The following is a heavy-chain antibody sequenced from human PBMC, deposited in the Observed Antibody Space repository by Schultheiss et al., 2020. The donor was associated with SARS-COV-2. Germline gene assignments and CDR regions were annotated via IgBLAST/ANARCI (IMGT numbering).Heavy chain of an antibody. CDR3: ARDQSRWRDQPPDN. J-gene: IGHJ4*02. V-gene: IGHV1-18*01. Sequence: GESLKISCKASGYTFTSYGISWVRQAPGQGLEWMGWISAYNGNTNYAQKLQGRVTMTTDTSTSTAYMEMRSLRSDDTAVYYCARDQSRWRDQPPDNWGQGTLVTVSS. D-gene: IGHD2-15*01. CDR1: GYTFTSYG. CDR2: ISAYNGNT.